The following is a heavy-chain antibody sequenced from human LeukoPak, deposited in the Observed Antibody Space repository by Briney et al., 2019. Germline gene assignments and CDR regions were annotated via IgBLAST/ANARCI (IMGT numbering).Heavy chain of an antibody. J-gene: IGHJ6*02. CDR2: ISSSGTII. CDR3: ARESGSATWYYGMDA. D-gene: IGHD1-1*01. V-gene: IGHV3-48*03. CDR1: GFIFSSYE. Sequence: GGSLRLSCAASGFIFSSYEMNWVRQAPGKGLEWVSYISSSGTIIYYADSVKGRFTIFRDYAKNSLYLQMNSLRAEDTAVYYCARESGSATWYYGMDAWGQGTTVTVSS.